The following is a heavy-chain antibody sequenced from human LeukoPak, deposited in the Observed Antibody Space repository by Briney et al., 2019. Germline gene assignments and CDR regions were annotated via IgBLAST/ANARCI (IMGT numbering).Heavy chain of an antibody. V-gene: IGHV3-21*01. D-gene: IGHD6-19*01. CDR2: ISSSSSYI. J-gene: IGHJ6*02. Sequence: GGSLRLSCAASGFTFSSYSMNWVRQAPGKGLEWVSSISSSSSYIYYADSVKGRFTISRDNAKNSLYLQMNSLRAEDTAVYCCARDGWSQPGCLVLTGYGMDGWGQGTTVTVSS. CDR1: GFTFSSYS. CDR3: ARDGWSQPGCLVLTGYGMDG.